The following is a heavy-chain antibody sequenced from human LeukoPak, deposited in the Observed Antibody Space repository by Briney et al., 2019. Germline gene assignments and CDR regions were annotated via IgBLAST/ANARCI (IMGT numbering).Heavy chain of an antibody. CDR3: ARGFIAAVPVDY. J-gene: IGHJ4*02. D-gene: IGHD6-13*01. V-gene: IGHV3-11*03. Sequence: GGSLRLSCAASGFTFSDYYMSWIRQAPGKGLEWVSYISSSSSYTNYADSVKGRFNISRDNAKNSLYLQMNSLRAEDTAVYYCARGFIAAVPVDYWGQGTLVTVSS. CDR1: GFTFSDYY. CDR2: ISSSSSYT.